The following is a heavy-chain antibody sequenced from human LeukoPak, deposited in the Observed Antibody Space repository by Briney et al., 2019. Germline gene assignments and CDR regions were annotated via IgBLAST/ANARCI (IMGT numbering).Heavy chain of an antibody. CDR3: ARLPTAGEGDY. CDR1: GGSISSSNYY. CDR2: INHSGST. J-gene: IGHJ4*02. D-gene: IGHD3-10*01. Sequence: PSETLSLTCTVSGGSISSSNYYWGWIRQPPGKGLEWIGEINHSGSTNYNPSLKSRVTISVDTSKNQFSLKLSSVTAADTAVYYCARLPTAGEGDYWGQGTLVTVSS. V-gene: IGHV4-39*07.